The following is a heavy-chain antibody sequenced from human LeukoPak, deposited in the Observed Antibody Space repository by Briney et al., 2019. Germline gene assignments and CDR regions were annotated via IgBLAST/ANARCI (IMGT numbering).Heavy chain of an antibody. CDR2: ISGYNGNT. V-gene: IGHV1-18*01. J-gene: IGHJ4*02. Sequence: ASVNVSCTASGYTFTNYGITWVRQAPGQGLEWMGWISGYNGNTNYAQKLQGRVTTTTDSSTSTAYMELRSLRSDDTAIYYCARGGGLLYADYWGQGTLVTVSS. CDR3: ARGGGLLYADY. D-gene: IGHD2-2*02. CDR1: GYTFTNYG.